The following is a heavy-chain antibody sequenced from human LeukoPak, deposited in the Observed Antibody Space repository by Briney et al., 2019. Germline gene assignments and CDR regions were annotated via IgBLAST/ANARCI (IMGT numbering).Heavy chain of an antibody. V-gene: IGHV3-15*01. Sequence: GGSLRLSCAASGFTFSNAWMSWVRQAPGKGLEWVCRIKSETDGGTTDYAAPVKGRFTISRDDSKNTLYLQMNSLKTEDTALYHCITAGWSNWGQGTLVTVSS. CDR3: ITAGWSN. D-gene: IGHD6-19*01. CDR1: GFTFSNAW. CDR2: IKSETDGGTT. J-gene: IGHJ4*02.